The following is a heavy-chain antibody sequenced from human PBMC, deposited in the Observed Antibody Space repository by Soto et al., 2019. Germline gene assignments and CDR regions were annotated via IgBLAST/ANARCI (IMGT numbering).Heavy chain of an antibody. CDR3: ARVQRWLLRFYYYALDV. V-gene: IGHV3-49*03. J-gene: IGHJ6*02. CDR1: AFTAGDYA. CDR2: IRSKAYGGTT. D-gene: IGHD2-15*01. Sequence: SLRLSSQASAFTAGDYAVSWFRQAPGKGLEWVGFIRSKAYGGTTEYAAYVKDRFSISRDNSEGVAYLQMNNLKTDDSAVYFCARVQRWLLRFYYYALDVWGQGTTVTVSS.